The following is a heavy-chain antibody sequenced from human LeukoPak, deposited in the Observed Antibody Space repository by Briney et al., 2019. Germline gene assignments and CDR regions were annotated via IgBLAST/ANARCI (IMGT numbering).Heavy chain of an antibody. J-gene: IGHJ3*02. Sequence: GGSLRLSCAASGFTVSSNYMSWVRQAPGKGLEWVSVIYSGGSTYYADSVKGRFTISRDNSKNTLYLQMNSLRAEDTAVYYCAKVRLRFLTTPTDAFDIWGQGTMVTVS. D-gene: IGHD3-3*01. CDR2: IYSGGST. CDR1: GFTVSSNY. V-gene: IGHV3-66*01. CDR3: AKVRLRFLTTPTDAFDI.